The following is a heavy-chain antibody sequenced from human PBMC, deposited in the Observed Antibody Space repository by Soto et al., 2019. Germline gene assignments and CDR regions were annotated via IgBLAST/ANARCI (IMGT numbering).Heavy chain of an antibody. Sequence: TLSLTCTVSGGSISSYYWSWIRQPPGKGLEWIGYIYYSGSTNYNPSLKSRVTISVDTSKNQFSLKLSSVTAADTAVYYCARIVRGYCSSTSCQRTEKHYYYYYMDVWGKGTTVTVSS. CDR2: IYYSGST. V-gene: IGHV4-59*08. D-gene: IGHD2-2*01. J-gene: IGHJ6*03. CDR1: GGSISSYY. CDR3: ARIVRGYCSSTSCQRTEKHYYYYYMDV.